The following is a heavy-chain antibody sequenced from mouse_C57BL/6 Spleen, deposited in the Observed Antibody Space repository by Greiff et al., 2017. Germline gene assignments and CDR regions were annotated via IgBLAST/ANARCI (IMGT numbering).Heavy chain of an antibody. CDR3: ARESLYDYDDGYYAMDY. J-gene: IGHJ4*01. V-gene: IGHV3-6*01. CDR2: ISYDGSN. CDR1: GYSITSGYY. D-gene: IGHD2-4*01. Sequence: DVQLQESGPGLVKPSQSLSLTCSVTGYSITSGYYWNWIRQFPGNKLEWMGYISYDGSNNYNPSLKNRISITRDTSKNQFFLKLNSVTTEDTATYYCARESLYDYDDGYYAMDYWGQGTSVTVSS.